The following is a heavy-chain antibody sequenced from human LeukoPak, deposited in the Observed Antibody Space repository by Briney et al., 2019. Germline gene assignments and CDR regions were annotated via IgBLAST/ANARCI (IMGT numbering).Heavy chain of an antibody. CDR3: VRGGGYSYGSFDY. V-gene: IGHV3-74*01. CDR2: INSDGSST. Sequence: GGSLRLSCAASGFTFNLYWMHWVRQAPRKGLVWVSRINSDGSSTSYADSVKGRFTISRDIAKNTLSLQINSLRAEDTAVYYGVRGGGYSYGSFDYWGQGTLVTVSS. CDR1: GFTFNLYW. D-gene: IGHD5-18*01. J-gene: IGHJ4*02.